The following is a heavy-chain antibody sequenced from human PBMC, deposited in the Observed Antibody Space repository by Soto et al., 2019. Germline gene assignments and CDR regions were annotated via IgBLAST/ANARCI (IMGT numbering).Heavy chain of an antibody. CDR1: GFTFSTYT. J-gene: IGHJ2*01. D-gene: IGHD6-19*01. CDR3: AKRAVAGRNWYFDL. V-gene: IGHV3-23*01. CDR2: ISGTGGSS. Sequence: EVQLLESGGGLVQPGGSLRLSCAASGFTFSTYTMSWVRQAPGKGMECVSAISGTGGSSSYTDSVKGRFTISRDNSKNTLSLQMDSLRAEDTSRYYCAKRAVAGRNWYFDLWGRGTLVTGSS.